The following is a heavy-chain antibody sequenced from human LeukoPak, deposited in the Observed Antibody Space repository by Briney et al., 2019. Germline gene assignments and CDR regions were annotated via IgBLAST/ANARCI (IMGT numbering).Heavy chain of an antibody. D-gene: IGHD1-26*01. Sequence: PGGSLRLFCAASGFTFSSYSMNWVRQAPGKGLEWVSSISSSSSYIYYADSVKGRFTISRDNAKNSLYLQMNSLRAEDTAVYYCAREGGYSGSYFYPDAFDIWGQGTMVTVSS. J-gene: IGHJ3*02. V-gene: IGHV3-21*01. CDR3: AREGGYSGSYFYPDAFDI. CDR2: ISSSSSYI. CDR1: GFTFSSYS.